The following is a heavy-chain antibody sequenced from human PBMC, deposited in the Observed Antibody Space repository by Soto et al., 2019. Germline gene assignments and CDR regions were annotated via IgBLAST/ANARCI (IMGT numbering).Heavy chain of an antibody. D-gene: IGHD6-13*01. CDR1: GDSITGGYC. Sequence: SETLSLTCAVSGDSITGGYCWTWVRQPPGKGLEWIGEIYHGGSTNYNPSLKSRVTISVDKSKNSFSLKLTSLTAADTAMYYCARVPPSRVYSSSDDYWGQGTLVTVSS. V-gene: IGHV4-4*02. CDR2: IYHGGST. J-gene: IGHJ4*02. CDR3: ARVPPSRVYSSSDDY.